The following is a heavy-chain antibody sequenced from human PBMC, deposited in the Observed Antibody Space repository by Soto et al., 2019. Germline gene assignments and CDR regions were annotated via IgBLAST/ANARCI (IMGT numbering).Heavy chain of an antibody. CDR3: AAVESAGYYYDSSGPFDP. CDR1: GFTFTSSA. CDR2: IVVGSGNT. J-gene: IGHJ5*02. Sequence: ASVKVSCKASGFTFTSSAVQWVRQARGQRLEWIGWIVVGSGNTNYAQKFQERVTITRDMSTSTAYMELSSLRSEDTAVYYCAAVESAGYYYDSSGPFDPWGQGTLVTVS. V-gene: IGHV1-58*01. D-gene: IGHD3-22*01.